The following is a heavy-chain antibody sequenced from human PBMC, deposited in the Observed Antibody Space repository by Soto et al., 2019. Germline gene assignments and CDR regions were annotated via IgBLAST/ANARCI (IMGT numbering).Heavy chain of an antibody. CDR3: ARSGDYGGFYYYGMDV. Sequence: QVQLVQSGAEVKKRGSSVKVSCKASGGTFSSYAISWVRQAPGQGLEWMGGIIPIFGTANYAQKFQGRVTITADKSTSTAYMELSSLRCEDTAVYYCARSGDYGGFYYYGMDVWGQGTTVTVSS. D-gene: IGHD4-17*01. CDR2: IIPIFGTA. V-gene: IGHV1-69*06. J-gene: IGHJ6*02. CDR1: GGTFSSYA.